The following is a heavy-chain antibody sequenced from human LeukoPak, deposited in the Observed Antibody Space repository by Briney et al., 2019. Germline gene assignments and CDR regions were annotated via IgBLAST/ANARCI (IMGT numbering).Heavy chain of an antibody. CDR3: ATKEYSSSSVAFDY. CDR2: IDPSDSYT. Sequence: GESLKISCKGSGYSFTSYWISWVRQMPGKGLEWMGRIDPSDSYTNYSPSFQGHVTISADKSISTAYLQWSSLKASDTAMYYCATKEYSSSSVAFDYWGQGTLVTVSS. D-gene: IGHD6-6*01. CDR1: GYSFTSYW. J-gene: IGHJ4*02. V-gene: IGHV5-10-1*01.